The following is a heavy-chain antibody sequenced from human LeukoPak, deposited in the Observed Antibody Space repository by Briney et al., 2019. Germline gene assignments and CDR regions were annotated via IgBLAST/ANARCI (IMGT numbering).Heavy chain of an antibody. V-gene: IGHV1-8*01. CDR2: MNPNSGNT. Sequence: ASVKVSCKASGYTFTSHDINWVRQATGRGREWMGWMNPNSGNTGYAQKFQGRVTITRNTSISTAYMELSSLRSEDTAVYYCARRNTPVVAGLDSWGQGALVTVSS. CDR3: ARRNTPVVAGLDS. J-gene: IGHJ4*02. D-gene: IGHD5-18*01. CDR1: GYTFTSHD.